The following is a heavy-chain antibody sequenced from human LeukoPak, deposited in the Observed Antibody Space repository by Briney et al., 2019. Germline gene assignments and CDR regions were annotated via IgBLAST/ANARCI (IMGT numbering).Heavy chain of an antibody. D-gene: IGHD5-24*01. CDR1: GGSISSDY. J-gene: IGHJ5*02. V-gene: IGHV4-59*01. CDR3: ARARDGHINNWFDP. CDR2: IYYSGST. Sequence: SETLSLTCTVSGGSISSDYWSWIRQPPGKGLEWVGYIYYSGSTEYNPSLKSRVTISVDTSKNQFSLKMSSVTAADTAVYYCARARDGHINNWFDPWGQGTLVTVSS.